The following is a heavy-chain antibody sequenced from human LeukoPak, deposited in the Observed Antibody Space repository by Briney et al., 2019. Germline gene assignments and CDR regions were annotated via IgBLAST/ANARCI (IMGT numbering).Heavy chain of an antibody. D-gene: IGHD3-3*01. CDR3: ARARPYYDFWSGYSP. V-gene: IGHV1-8*03. CDR2: INPNSGNT. CDR1: GYTFTSYE. J-gene: IGHJ5*02. Sequence: AAVKVSFKASGYTFTSYEINWVRQAAGQGLEWIGCINPNSGNTDYAQKFQSRVTITSHTVISTAYTELSSLRSEDTAVYYCARARPYYDFWSGYSPWGQGTLVTVSS.